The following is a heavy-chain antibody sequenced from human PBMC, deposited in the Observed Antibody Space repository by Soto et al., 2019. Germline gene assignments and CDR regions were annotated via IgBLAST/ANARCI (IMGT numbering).Heavy chain of an antibody. CDR1: GDSFSSGTKY. J-gene: IGHJ6*02. Sequence: LATLSLTWTVWGDSFSSGTKYWSWIRQPPGKGLEWIGYIFSSGTTYYNPSLKSRLIMSLDASQNQFPLKFTSLTDADTAVYFCARGPSPFDYCYAVDVWGQGTTVSVS. D-gene: IGHD3-16*01. CDR3: ARGPSPFDYCYAVDV. CDR2: IFSSGTT. V-gene: IGHV4-30-4*01.